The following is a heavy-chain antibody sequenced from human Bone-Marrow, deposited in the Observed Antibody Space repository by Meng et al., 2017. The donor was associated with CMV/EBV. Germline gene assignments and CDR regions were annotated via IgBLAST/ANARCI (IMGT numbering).Heavy chain of an antibody. D-gene: IGHD3-10*01. CDR1: GFTFDDYA. CDR3: ARDTDYGSGRGYYFDY. J-gene: IGHJ4*02. Sequence: SLKISCAASGFTFDDYAMHWVRQAPGKGLEWVSGISWNSGSIGYADSVKGRFTISRDNAKNSLYLQMNSLRAEDTAVHYCARDTDYGSGRGYYFDYWGQGTLVTVSS. V-gene: IGHV3-9*01. CDR2: ISWNSGSI.